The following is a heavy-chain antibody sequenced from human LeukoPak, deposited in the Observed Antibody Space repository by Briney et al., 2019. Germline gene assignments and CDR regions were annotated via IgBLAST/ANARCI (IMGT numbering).Heavy chain of an antibody. CDR1: GGSISSGGYS. V-gene: IGHV4-30-2*01. D-gene: IGHD3-9*01. Sequence: PSETLSLTCAVSGGSISSGGYSWRWIRQPPGKGLAWIGYINHSGSTYYNPSLKSRVTISVDRSKNQFSLKLSSVTAADTAVYYCARESPAYYDILTGYYNGYFDYWGQGTLVTVSS. CDR3: ARESPAYYDILTGYYNGYFDY. J-gene: IGHJ4*02. CDR2: INHSGST.